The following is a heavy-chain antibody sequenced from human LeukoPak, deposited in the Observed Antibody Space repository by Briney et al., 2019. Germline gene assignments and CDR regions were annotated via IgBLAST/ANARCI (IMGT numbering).Heavy chain of an antibody. D-gene: IGHD3-10*01. V-gene: IGHV5-51*01. CDR2: IYPDDSDT. CDR1: GYRFPTSW. Sequence: GESLKISCKGSGYRFPTSWIAWVRQMPGKGLEWMGIIYPDDSDTINNPSFEGQVTFSVDKSISTAYLQWSSLKASDTAIYYCARGAYGSGSSYNYYGMDVWGQGTPVTVSS. CDR3: ARGAYGSGSSYNYYGMDV. J-gene: IGHJ6*02.